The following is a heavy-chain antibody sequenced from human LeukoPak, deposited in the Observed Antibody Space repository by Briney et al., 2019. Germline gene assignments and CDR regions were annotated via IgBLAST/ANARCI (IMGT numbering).Heavy chain of an antibody. Sequence: GGSLRLSCAASGFIVSTNYMSWVRQASGKGLEWVSTIYSGGNTYYADSVKGRFTISRDNSKNTLYLQMNSLRAEDTAVYYCASGGYCGGDCYVYDYWGQGTLVTVSS. CDR1: GFIVSTNY. V-gene: IGHV3-53*01. D-gene: IGHD2-21*02. CDR3: ASGGYCGGDCYVYDY. CDR2: IYSGGNT. J-gene: IGHJ4*02.